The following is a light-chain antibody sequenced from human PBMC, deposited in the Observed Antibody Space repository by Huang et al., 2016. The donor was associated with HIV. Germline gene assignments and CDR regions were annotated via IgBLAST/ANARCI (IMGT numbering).Light chain of an antibody. V-gene: IGKV1-39*01. CDR1: QSITTY. Sequence: DIQMTQSPPSLSASLGDRVTITCRASQSITTYLNCYRHKPGEAPELLIHATSTLQNGVPSRFSGGGSGTDFTLTITNLQPEDVASYYCQQSYNLPYTFGRGTKVDIK. CDR2: ATS. J-gene: IGKJ2*01. CDR3: QQSYNLPYT.